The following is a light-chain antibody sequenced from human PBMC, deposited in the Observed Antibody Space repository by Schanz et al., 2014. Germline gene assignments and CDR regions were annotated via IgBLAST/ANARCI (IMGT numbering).Light chain of an antibody. V-gene: IGKV3D-15*01. J-gene: IGKJ1*01. Sequence: EVLMTQSPATLSVSPGERATLSCRASQSVSTYLAWYQQKPGQAPRLLIYDASSRATGIPDRFSGSGSGTDFTLTIGRLEPEDFAVYYCQQYNNWPPTFGQGTKVEIK. CDR2: DAS. CDR3: QQYNNWPPT. CDR1: QSVSTY.